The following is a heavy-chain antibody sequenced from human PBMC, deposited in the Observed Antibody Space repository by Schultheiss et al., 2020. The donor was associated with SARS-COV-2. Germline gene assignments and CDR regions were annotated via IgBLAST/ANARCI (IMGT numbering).Heavy chain of an antibody. CDR2: INHSGST. D-gene: IGHD1-26*01. CDR1: GGSFSGYY. V-gene: IGHV4-34*01. CDR3: ARGPGYSGSTTTALAFDI. J-gene: IGHJ3*02. Sequence: SETLSLTCAVYGGSFSGYYWSWIRQPPGKGLEWIGEINHSGSTYYNPSLKSRVTISVDTSKNQFSLKLSSVTAADTAVYYCARGPGYSGSTTTALAFDIWGQGTMVTVSS.